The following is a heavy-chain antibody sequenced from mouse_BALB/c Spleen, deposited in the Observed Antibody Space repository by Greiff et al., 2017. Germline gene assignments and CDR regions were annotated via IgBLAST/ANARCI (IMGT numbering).Heavy chain of an antibody. CDR3: ARSYYGYGYFDV. J-gene: IGHJ1*01. Sequence: VKLVESGPGLVQPSQSLSITCTVSGFSLTSYGVHWVRQSPGKGLEWLGVIWSGGSTDYNAAFISRLSISKDNSKSQVFFKMNSLQANDTAIYYCARSYYGYGYFDVWGAGTTVTVSS. CDR2: IWSGGST. V-gene: IGHV2-2*02. D-gene: IGHD1-1*01. CDR1: GFSLTSYG.